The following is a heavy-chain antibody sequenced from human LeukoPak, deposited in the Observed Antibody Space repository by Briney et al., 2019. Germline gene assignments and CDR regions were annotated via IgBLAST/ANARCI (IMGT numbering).Heavy chain of an antibody. V-gene: IGHV3-7*01. Sequence: PGGSLRLSCAASGFTLSNHWMIWVRQAPGKGLECVANIKQDGIEKYYLDSVKGRFTISRDNAKNSLYLQMNSLSAEDTAVYYCAREEGIDGSGYYYVLGYWGQGTLVTVSS. CDR2: IKQDGIEK. J-gene: IGHJ4*02. D-gene: IGHD3-22*01. CDR1: GFTLSNHW. CDR3: AREEGIDGSGYYYVLGY.